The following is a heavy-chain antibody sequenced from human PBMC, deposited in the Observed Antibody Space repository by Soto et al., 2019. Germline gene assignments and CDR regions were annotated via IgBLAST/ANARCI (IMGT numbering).Heavy chain of an antibody. V-gene: IGHV3-23*01. J-gene: IGHJ4*02. CDR2: ISDTGLST. D-gene: IGHD1-26*01. Sequence: EVQLLESGGGLVQPGGSLRLSCAASGFTFSNHAMSWVRQSPGKGLEWVSSISDTGLSTNYADSVKGRFTISRDNSQNTLFVQMNSLRGDDTAVYYCVKGSRIVTTVAYFDWWGQGTPVTVSS. CDR3: VKGSRIVTTVAYFDW. CDR1: GFTFSNHA.